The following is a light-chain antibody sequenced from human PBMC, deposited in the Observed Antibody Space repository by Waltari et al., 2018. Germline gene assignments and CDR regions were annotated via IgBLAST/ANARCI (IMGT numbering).Light chain of an antibody. CDR1: QSVSSTY. CDR2: GAS. Sequence: EIVLTQSPGTLSLSPGDRATLSCRASQSVSSTYLAWYQQKPGQAPGPLIYGASSRATGIPDRFSGSGSGTDFTLTISRLEPEDFAVYYCQHYSSSSWTFGQGTKVEIK. J-gene: IGKJ1*01. V-gene: IGKV3-20*01. CDR3: QHYSSSSWT.